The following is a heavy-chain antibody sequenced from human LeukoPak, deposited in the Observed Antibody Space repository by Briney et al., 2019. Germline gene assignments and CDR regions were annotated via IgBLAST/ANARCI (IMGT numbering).Heavy chain of an antibody. J-gene: IGHJ6*04. D-gene: IGHD1/OR15-1a*01. CDR3: AGGNSMDV. Sequence: GGSLRLSCAVSGFPFSNSWMYWVRQAPGKGLEGVANIKSDGSGISYVYSVKGRFIISRDNARNSLYLQMNSLRVEDTAVYFCAGGNSMDVWGKGTAVTVSS. V-gene: IGHV3-7*03. CDR1: GFPFSNSW. CDR2: IKSDGSGI.